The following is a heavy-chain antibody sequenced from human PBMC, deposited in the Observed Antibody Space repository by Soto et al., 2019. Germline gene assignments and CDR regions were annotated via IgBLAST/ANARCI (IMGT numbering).Heavy chain of an antibody. CDR1: GLTLRRFA. V-gene: IGHV3-30-3*01. CDR3: ARDPVNYYGSWTYGMDV. Sequence: QVQLVESGGGVVQPGRSLRLSCAASGLTLRRFAMHLVRQAPGKGLEGVAVIGYDGSNKDYADSVKGRFTISRDNSKNTLYLQMNSLRPEDTAVYYCARDPVNYYGSWTYGMDVWGQGTTVTVSS. CDR2: IGYDGSNK. D-gene: IGHD3-10*01. J-gene: IGHJ6*02.